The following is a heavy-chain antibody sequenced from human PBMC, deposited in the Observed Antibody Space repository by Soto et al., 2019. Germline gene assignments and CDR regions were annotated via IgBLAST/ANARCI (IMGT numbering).Heavy chain of an antibody. J-gene: IGHJ3*02. V-gene: IGHV4-61*01. CDR1: GGFVSSGSYY. D-gene: IGHD1-1*01. CDR3: ARVERGTATTVVDAFDI. CDR2: MSHSGGT. Sequence: SETLSLTCAVYGGFVSSGSYYWSWIRQPPGKGLEWIGEMSHSGGTHFNPSLKSRVTISVDTSRNQFSLKMSSVTAADTALYYCARVERGTATTVVDAFDIWGPGTMVTVSS.